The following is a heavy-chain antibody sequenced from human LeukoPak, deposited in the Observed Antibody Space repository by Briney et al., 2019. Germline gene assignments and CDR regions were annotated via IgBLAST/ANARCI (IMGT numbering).Heavy chain of an antibody. CDR2: LYSGGTR. D-gene: IGHD1-1*01. J-gene: IGHJ4*02. V-gene: IGHV3-53*01. Sequence: GGSVRLFCGASGFTVSGDYVHCVREAPGKGLEWVSALYSGGTRYYADSVKGGSSISRDNTSNTVHLQMNSLRAEPTAVYHCARARYNWKGPYYFDSWGQGALVTVSP. CDR3: ARARYNWKGPYYFDS. CDR1: GFTVSGDY.